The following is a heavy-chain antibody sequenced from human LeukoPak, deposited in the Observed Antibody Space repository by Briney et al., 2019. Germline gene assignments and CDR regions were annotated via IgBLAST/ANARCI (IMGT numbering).Heavy chain of an antibody. Sequence: ASVKVSCKASGDTFTSYGISWVRQAPGQGLEWMGWISAYNGNTNYAQKLQGRVTMTTDTSTSTAYMELRSLRSDDTAVYYCARDLYYDMVDAVEPCFQHWGQGTLVTVSS. J-gene: IGHJ1*01. CDR1: GDTFTSYG. CDR3: ARDLYYDMVDAVEPCFQH. CDR2: ISAYNGNT. V-gene: IGHV1-18*01. D-gene: IGHD3-22*01.